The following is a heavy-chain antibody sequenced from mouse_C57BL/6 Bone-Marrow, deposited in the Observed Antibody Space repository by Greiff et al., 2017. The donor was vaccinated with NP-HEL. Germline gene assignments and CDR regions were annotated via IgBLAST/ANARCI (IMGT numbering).Heavy chain of an antibody. CDR2: IKYDGSST. Sequence: EVQVVESEGGLVQPGSSMKLSCTASGFTFSDYYMAWVRQVPEKGLEWVANIKYDGSSTYYLDSLKSRFIISRDNAKNILYLQMSSLKSEDTATYYCARGRAWFAYWGQGTLVTVSA. V-gene: IGHV5-16*01. J-gene: IGHJ3*01. CDR3: ARGRAWFAY. CDR1: GFTFSDYY.